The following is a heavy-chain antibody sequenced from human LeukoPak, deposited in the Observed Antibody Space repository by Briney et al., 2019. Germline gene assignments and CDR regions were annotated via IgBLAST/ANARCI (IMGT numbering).Heavy chain of an antibody. CDR1: GGSFSSSY. D-gene: IGHD3-10*01. V-gene: IGHV4-4*09. Sequence: SETLSLTCTVSGGSFSSSYRSWIRQPPGKGLEWIGYIYTSGSTNYNPRLKSRVTISVDKSKNQFSLELSSVTAADTAVYYCARRRYYYGSGSYFDYWGQGTLVTVSS. J-gene: IGHJ4*02. CDR2: IYTSGST. CDR3: ARRRYYYGSGSYFDY.